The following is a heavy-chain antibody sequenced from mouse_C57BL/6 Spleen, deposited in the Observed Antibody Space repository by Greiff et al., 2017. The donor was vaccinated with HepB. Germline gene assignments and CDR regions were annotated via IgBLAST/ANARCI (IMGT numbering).Heavy chain of an antibody. CDR1: GFTFSDYY. CDR2: INYDGSST. J-gene: IGHJ1*03. V-gene: IGHV5-16*01. Sequence: EVHLVESEGGLVQPGSSMKLSCTASGFTFSDYYMAWVRQVPEKGLEWVANINYDGSSTYYLDSLKSRFIISRDNAKNILYLQMSSLKSEDTATYYWARGGYYDYGYWYFDVWGTGTTVTVSS. D-gene: IGHD2-4*01. CDR3: ARGGYYDYGYWYFDV.